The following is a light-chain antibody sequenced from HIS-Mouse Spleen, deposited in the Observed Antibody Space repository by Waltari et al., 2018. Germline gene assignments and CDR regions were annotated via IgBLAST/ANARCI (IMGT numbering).Light chain of an antibody. V-gene: IGLV2-14*03. CDR3: CSYAGSYTFEVV. Sequence: QSALTQPASVSGSPGQSITISCTGTSSDVGGYNYFPWSQQHPGKAPKLMIYDVSNRPSGVSNRFSGSKSGNTASLTISGLQAEDEADYYCCSYAGSYTFEVVFGGGTKLTVL. CDR2: DVS. J-gene: IGLJ2*01. CDR1: SSDVGGYNY.